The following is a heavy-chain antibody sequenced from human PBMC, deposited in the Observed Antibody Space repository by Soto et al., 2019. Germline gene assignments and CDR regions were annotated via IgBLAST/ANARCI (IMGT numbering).Heavy chain of an antibody. D-gene: IGHD1-26*01. CDR3: GRGWDGDY. J-gene: IGHJ4*02. Sequence: QVHLVQSGAEVKKPGASVKVSCKGSGYTFTSYGITWVRQAPGQGLEWMGWISAHNGNTNYAQKLQGRVTVTTATSTRPAYMEFRSRSFDDTAVYYCGRGWDGDYWGQGALVTVSS. CDR2: ISAHNGNT. V-gene: IGHV1-18*01. CDR1: GYTFTSYG.